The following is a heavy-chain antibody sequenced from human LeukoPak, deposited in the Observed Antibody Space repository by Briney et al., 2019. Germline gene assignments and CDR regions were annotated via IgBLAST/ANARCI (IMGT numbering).Heavy chain of an antibody. J-gene: IGHJ4*02. Sequence: ASVKVSCKASGYTFTSYGISWVRQAPGQGLEWMGWISAYNGNTNYAQKLQGRVTMTTDTSTSTASMELRSLRSDDTAVYYCARDRGALPLTTFFDYWGQGTLVTVSS. D-gene: IGHD3-16*01. V-gene: IGHV1-18*04. CDR2: ISAYNGNT. CDR1: GYTFTSYG. CDR3: ARDRGALPLTTFFDY.